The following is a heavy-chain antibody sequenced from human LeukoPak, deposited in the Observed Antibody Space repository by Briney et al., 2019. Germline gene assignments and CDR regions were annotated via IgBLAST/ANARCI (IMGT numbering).Heavy chain of an antibody. D-gene: IGHD3-3*01. V-gene: IGHV4-39*01. CDR3: ARHHKRVSGVVSGTVDY. J-gene: IGHJ4*02. CDR2: IYYSRST. Sequence: SETLSLTCTVSGDSINSGTYYWGWIRQPPGKGLEWIGSIYYSRSTYYNPSLKSRVTISVDTSKNQFSLRLTSVTDADTAIYYCARHHKRVSGVVSGTVDYWGQGTLVTVSS. CDR1: GDSINSGTYY.